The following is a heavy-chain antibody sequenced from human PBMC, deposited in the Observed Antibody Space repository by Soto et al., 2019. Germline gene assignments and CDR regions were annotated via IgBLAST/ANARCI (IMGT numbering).Heavy chain of an antibody. V-gene: IGHV3-30*18. D-gene: IGHD3-16*02. CDR2: ISYDGSNK. CDR3: AKALGELSPESFDY. CDR1: GFIFSSYG. Sequence: QVQLVESGGGVVQPGTSLRLSCAGSGFIFSSYGMHWVRQAPGKGLEWVAFISYDGSNKYYGDSVKGRVTISRDNSKKTQDLQINSLRVEDTAVYFCAKALGELSPESFDYWGQGTLVTVSS. J-gene: IGHJ4*02.